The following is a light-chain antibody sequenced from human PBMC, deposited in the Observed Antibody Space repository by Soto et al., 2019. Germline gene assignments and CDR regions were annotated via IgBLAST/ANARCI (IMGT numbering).Light chain of an antibody. J-gene: IGKJ1*01. Sequence: EMVMTQSPATLSVSPGERAALSCGASQSVSSNYLAWYQQKPGLAPRLLIYDASRRATGIPDRFSGSGSGADFILSISRLEPEDFAVYYCQQYGSSPWTFGQGTKVDI. CDR3: QQYGSSPWT. CDR1: QSVSSNY. V-gene: IGKV3D-20*01. CDR2: DAS.